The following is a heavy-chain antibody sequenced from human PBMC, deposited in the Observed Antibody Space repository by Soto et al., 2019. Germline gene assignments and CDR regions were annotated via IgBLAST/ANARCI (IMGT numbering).Heavy chain of an antibody. CDR2: ISWNSGSI. CDR1: GFTFDDYA. CDR3: AKDIRTGYGSGSCDY. D-gene: IGHD3-10*01. V-gene: IGHV3-9*01. Sequence: PGGSLRLSCAASGFTFDDYAMHWVRQAPGKGLEWVSGISWNSGSIGYADSVKGRFTISRDNAKNSLYLQMNSLRAEDTALYYCAKDIRTGYGSGSCDYWGQGTLVTVSS. J-gene: IGHJ4*02.